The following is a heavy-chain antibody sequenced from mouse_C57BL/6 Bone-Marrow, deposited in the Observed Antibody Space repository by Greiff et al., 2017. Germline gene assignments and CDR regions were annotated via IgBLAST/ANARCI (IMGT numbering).Heavy chain of an antibody. Sequence: QVQLKESGAELARPGASVKLSCKASGYTFTSYGISWVKQRTGQGLEWIGEIYPRSGNTYYNEKFKGKATLTADKSSSTAYMELRSLTSEAAAVYFCARRRFSLAYWGQGTLVTVSA. J-gene: IGHJ3*01. CDR3: ARRRFSLAY. CDR1: GYTFTSYG. CDR2: IYPRSGNT. V-gene: IGHV1-81*01.